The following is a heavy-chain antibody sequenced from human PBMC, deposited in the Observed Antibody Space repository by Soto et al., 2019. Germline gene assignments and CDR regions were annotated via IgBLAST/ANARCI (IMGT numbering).Heavy chain of an antibody. D-gene: IGHD6-25*01. Sequence: EVQLLESGGGLVQPGRSLRLSCAASGFTFSNYAMSWVRQAPGQGLDWVSAISGSGGTTYYADSVKGRFTITRDTSKNRMFLQMNSLRAEDAAVYYCAKFFVETGSNSGWPWSFHYWGYGNRVTVSS. CDR1: GFTFSNYA. J-gene: IGHJ4*01. CDR3: AKFFVETGSNSGWPWSFHY. V-gene: IGHV3-23*01. CDR2: ISGSGGTT.